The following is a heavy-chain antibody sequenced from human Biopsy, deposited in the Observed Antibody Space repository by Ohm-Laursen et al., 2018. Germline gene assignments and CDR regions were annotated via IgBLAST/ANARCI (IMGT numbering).Heavy chain of an antibody. Sequence: SQTLSLTCSVSGVSISVDGYYWAWIRQLPGKGLDWIGYIYHSGTTYYNPSLKSRLTMPVDTSKNEFSLRLRSVTAADTAVYFCATFRASWDTTQGGDYWGQGTLVTVSS. J-gene: IGHJ4*02. CDR1: GVSISVDGYY. CDR3: ATFRASWDTTQGGDY. CDR2: IYHSGTT. V-gene: IGHV4-31*03. D-gene: IGHD1-26*01.